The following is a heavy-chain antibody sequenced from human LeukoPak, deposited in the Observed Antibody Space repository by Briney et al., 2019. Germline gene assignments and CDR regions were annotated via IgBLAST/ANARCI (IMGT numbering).Heavy chain of an antibody. J-gene: IGHJ4*02. CDR3: AKFEFGF. CDR1: GFTFDDYA. CDR2: ISWDGGST. Sequence: GGSLRLSCAASGFTFDDYAMRWVRQAPGKGLEWVSLISWDGGSTYYADSVKGRFTISRDNSKNTLYLQMNSLIDEDTAVYYCAKFEFGFWGQGTLVTVSS. V-gene: IGHV3-43D*03. D-gene: IGHD3-16*01.